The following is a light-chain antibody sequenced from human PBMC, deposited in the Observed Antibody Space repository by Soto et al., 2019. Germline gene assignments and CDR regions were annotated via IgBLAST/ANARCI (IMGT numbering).Light chain of an antibody. CDR3: QQHNTWPPYT. CDR1: QSVSSK. V-gene: IGKV3-15*01. CDR2: GAS. Sequence: EIVMTQSPATLSVSPGERAALSCRASQSVSSKLAWYQQKPGQAPRLLIYGASTRATGVPARFSGSGSGTEFTLTISSLQSEDFAVYYCQQHNTWPPYTFCQGTKLEIK. J-gene: IGKJ2*01.